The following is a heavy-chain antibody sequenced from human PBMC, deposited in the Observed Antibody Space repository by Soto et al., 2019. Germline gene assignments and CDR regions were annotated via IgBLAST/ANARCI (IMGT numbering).Heavy chain of an antibody. CDR3: DRFFYGGNPFDY. D-gene: IGHD4-17*01. V-gene: IGHV4-30-4*01. CDR1: GGSISSGDYY. CDR2: IYYSGST. Sequence: PSETLSLTCTVSGGSISSGDYYWSWIRQPPGKGLEWIGYIYYSGSTYYNPSLKSRVTISVDTSKNQFSLKLSSVTAADTAVYYCDRFFYGGNPFDYWGQGTLVSVSS. J-gene: IGHJ4*02.